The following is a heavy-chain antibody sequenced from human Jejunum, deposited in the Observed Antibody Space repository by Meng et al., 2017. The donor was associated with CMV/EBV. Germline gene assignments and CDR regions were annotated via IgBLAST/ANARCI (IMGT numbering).Heavy chain of an antibody. V-gene: IGHV3-30*02. J-gene: IGHJ4*02. Sequence: VQRVGSGGGVVQPGDTLSLSCSTCGFTFRTQGMHWVRQAPSKGLEWVTFIRNDGSNKYYVDSVKGRITTSRDNSKNTVYLQVNSLRVEDTAVYYCVKEALEYWDQGTLVTVSS. CDR1: GFTFRTQG. CDR3: VKEALEY. CDR2: IRNDGSNK. D-gene: IGHD6-6*01.